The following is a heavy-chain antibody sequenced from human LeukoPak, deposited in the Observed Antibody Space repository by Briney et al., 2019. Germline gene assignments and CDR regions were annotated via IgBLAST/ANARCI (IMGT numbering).Heavy chain of an antibody. CDR1: GFTFSSYG. J-gene: IGHJ4*02. D-gene: IGHD3-3*01. CDR2: ISYDGSNK. CDR3: ARGYPSIFGVVITQGPFDY. Sequence: PGGSLRLSCAASGFTFSSYGMDWVRQAPGQGLGWGAVISYDGSNKYYADSVKGRFTISRDNSKNTLYLQMNSLRAEDTAVYYCARGYPSIFGVVITQGPFDYWGQGTLVTVSS. V-gene: IGHV3-30*03.